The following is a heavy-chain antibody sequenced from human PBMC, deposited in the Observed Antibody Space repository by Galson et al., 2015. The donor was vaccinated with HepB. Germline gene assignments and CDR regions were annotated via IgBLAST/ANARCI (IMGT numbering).Heavy chain of an antibody. CDR3: AREGRHRYGRDG. Sequence: SLRLSCAVSGFTFSSYSMNWVRPAPGKGLAWVSSISSSSSYIYSAASVTGRVTLSRDNAKNSLDLQMNSLRAEDPAGEYGAREGRHRYGRDGGGQGTTVTVAS. CDR2: ISSSSSYI. CDR1: GFTFSSYS. J-gene: IGHJ6*02. V-gene: IGHV3-21*01.